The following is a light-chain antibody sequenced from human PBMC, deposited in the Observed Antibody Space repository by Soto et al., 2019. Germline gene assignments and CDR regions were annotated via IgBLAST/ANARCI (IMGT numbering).Light chain of an antibody. V-gene: IGKV3-20*01. J-gene: IGKJ1*01. CDR3: QHYGNSRWT. Sequence: IVLTQSPGTLSLSPGERATLSCRASQYVTTTYLAWYQQKPGQAPRLLVHSVSDRATGIPDRFSGSGSGTYFTLTISILVPEDFAVYYCQHYGNSRWTFGQGTKVEIK. CDR2: SVS. CDR1: QYVTTTY.